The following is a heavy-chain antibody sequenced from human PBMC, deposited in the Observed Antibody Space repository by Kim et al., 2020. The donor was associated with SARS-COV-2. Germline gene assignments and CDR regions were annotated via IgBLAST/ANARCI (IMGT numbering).Heavy chain of an antibody. D-gene: IGHD6-6*01. V-gene: IGHV1-69*04. J-gene: IGHJ4*02. Sequence: SVKVSCKASGGTFSSYAISWVRQAPGQGLEWMGRIIPILGIANYAQKFQGRVTITADKSTSTAYMELSSLRSEDTAVYYCAILLAKYSSSSSHDYWGQGTLVTVSS. CDR3: AILLAKYSSSSSHDY. CDR2: IIPILGIA. CDR1: GGTFSSYA.